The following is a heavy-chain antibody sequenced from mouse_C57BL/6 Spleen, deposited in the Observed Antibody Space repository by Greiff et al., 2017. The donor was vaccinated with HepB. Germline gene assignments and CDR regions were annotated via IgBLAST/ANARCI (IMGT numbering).Heavy chain of an antibody. CDR3: ARGSYYDYEVFAY. V-gene: IGHV1-64*01. J-gene: IGHJ3*01. Sequence: QVQLQQSGAELVKPGASVKLSCKASGYTFTSYWMHWVKQRPGQGLEWIGMIHPNSGSTNYNEKFKSKATLTVDKSSSTAYMQLSSLTSEDSAVYYCARGSYYDYEVFAYWGQGTLVTVSA. CDR2: IHPNSGST. CDR1: GYTFTSYW. D-gene: IGHD2-4*01.